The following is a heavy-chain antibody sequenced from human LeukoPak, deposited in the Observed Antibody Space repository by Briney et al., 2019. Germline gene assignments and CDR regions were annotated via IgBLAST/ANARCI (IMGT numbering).Heavy chain of an antibody. CDR3: ARGVYIAAAQYGY. CDR1: GGSISTYY. D-gene: IGHD6-13*01. V-gene: IGHV4-59*12. J-gene: IGHJ4*02. Sequence: SETLSLICTVSGGSISTYYWNWIRQPPGKGLEWIGYINYSGTTSYNPSLKSRVYTSMDTCNKQFSLRLTSVTAADTAVYYCARGVYIAAAQYGYWGQGTLVTVSS. CDR2: INYSGTT.